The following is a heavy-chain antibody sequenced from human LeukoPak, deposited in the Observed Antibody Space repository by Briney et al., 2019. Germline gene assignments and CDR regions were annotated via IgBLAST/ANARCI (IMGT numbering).Heavy chain of an antibody. D-gene: IGHD4-17*01. CDR3: ATPAGPYGDYDY. J-gene: IGHJ4*02. V-gene: IGHV4-39*01. CDR1: LGSITSTRYY. CDR2: IYYSGTT. Sequence: SETLSLTSTDSLGSITSTRYYWGWIRQPPGKGLEWIGSIYYSGTTYYNPSLKSRVTISVDTAKNQFSLNLSSMTAADTAVYYRATPAGPYGDYDYWGQGTLVTASS.